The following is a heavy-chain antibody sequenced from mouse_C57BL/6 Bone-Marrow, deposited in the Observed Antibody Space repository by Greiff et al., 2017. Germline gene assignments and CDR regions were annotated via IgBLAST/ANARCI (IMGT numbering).Heavy chain of an antibody. CDR2: ISDGGSYT. V-gene: IGHV5-4*03. CDR3: ARARDYFDY. J-gene: IGHJ2*01. Sequence: EVKLMESGGGLVKPGGSLKLSCAASGFTFSSYAMSWVRQTPEKRLEWVATISDGGSYTYYPDNVKGRFTISRDNAKTNLYLQMSHLKSEDTAMYYCARARDYFDYWGQGTTLTVSS. CDR1: GFTFSSYA.